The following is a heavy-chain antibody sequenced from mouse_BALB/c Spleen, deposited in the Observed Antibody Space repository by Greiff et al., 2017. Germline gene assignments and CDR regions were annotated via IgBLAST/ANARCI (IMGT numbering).Heavy chain of an antibody. V-gene: IGHV1-31*01. CDR2: INPYNGAT. Sequence: EVQLQQSGPELVKPGASVKISCKASGYSFTGYYMHWVKQSHVKSLEWIGRINPYNGATSYNQNFKDKASLTVDKSSSTAYMELHSLTSEDSAVYYCAREGYEGAMDYWGQGTSVTVSS. D-gene: IGHD3-1*01. CDR1: GYSFTGYY. CDR3: AREGYEGAMDY. J-gene: IGHJ4*01.